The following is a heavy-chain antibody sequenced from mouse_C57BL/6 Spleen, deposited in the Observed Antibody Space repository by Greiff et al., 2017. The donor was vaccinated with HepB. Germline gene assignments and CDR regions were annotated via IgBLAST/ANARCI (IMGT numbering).Heavy chain of an antibody. CDR3: ARGYYGSSYSWYFDV. CDR1: GYTFTDYN. CDR2: INPNNGGT. J-gene: IGHJ1*03. D-gene: IGHD1-1*01. V-gene: IGHV1-22*01. Sequence: EVQLQQSGPELVKPGASVKMSCKASGYTFTDYNMHWVKQSHGKSLEWIGYINPNNGGTSYNQKFKGKATLTVNKSSSTAYMELRSLTSEDSAVYYCARGYYGSSYSWYFDVWGTGTTVTVSS.